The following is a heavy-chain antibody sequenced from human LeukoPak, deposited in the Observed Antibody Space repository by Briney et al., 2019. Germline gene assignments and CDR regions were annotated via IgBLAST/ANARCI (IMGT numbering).Heavy chain of an antibody. CDR1: GYTLTELS. Sequence: ASVKVSCKVSGYTLTELSMHWVRQAPGKGLEWMGGFDPEDGETIYAQKFQGRVTMTEDTSTDTAYMELSSLRSEDTAVYYCATDSHMVRGVQQPYNWFDPWGQGTLVTVSS. V-gene: IGHV1-24*01. CDR2: FDPEDGET. D-gene: IGHD3-10*01. J-gene: IGHJ5*02. CDR3: ATDSHMVRGVQQPYNWFDP.